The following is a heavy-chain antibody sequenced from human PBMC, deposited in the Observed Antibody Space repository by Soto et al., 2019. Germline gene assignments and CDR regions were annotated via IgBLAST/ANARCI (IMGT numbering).Heavy chain of an antibody. V-gene: IGHV3-30*04. CDR1: GFTFSNYA. Sequence: QVQLMESGGGVVLPGKSLRLTCTASGFTFSNYAVHWVRQAPGKRPEWVAGVSYDGRKQYYADSLKGRVTISRDNSKKTIYLQINILRPDDTALFYCARDISSVVGTRGDAFDFWGQGTMVTVSS. CDR2: VSYDGRKQ. J-gene: IGHJ3*01. CDR3: ARDISSVVGTRGDAFDF. D-gene: IGHD6-19*01.